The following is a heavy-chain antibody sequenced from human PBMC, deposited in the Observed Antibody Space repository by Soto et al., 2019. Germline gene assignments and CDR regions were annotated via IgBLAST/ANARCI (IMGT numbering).Heavy chain of an antibody. CDR2: IDVGSANA. D-gene: IGHD5-18*01. Sequence: QMQLVQSGPEVKKPGTSVKVSCKASGLTFSSSAVHWVRQARGHRLEWIGWIDVGSANATYAQMRQERVTISRDMXXSTASMEVRCRRPEDTAVYYCAADMAGYIDGIGTYWGQGTLATVSS. CDR3: AADMAGYIDGIGTY. J-gene: IGHJ4*02. V-gene: IGHV1-58*01. CDR1: GLTFSSSA.